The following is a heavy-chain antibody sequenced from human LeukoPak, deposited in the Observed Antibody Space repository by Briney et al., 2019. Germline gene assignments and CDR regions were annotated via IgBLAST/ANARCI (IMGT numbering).Heavy chain of an antibody. J-gene: IGHJ4*02. D-gene: IGHD6-13*01. V-gene: IGHV4-39*01. CDR2: RYFRGST. CDR1: GGSISTSSSY. CDR3: GRQENRIAAASAGY. Sequence: PSETLSLTCFVSGGSISTSSSYWGWIRQPPGKGLEWIGSRYFRGSTYYNPSLKSRVTISEDTSKNQLSLNLSSVTAADTAVYYCGRQENRIAAASAGYWGQGVLVTVSS.